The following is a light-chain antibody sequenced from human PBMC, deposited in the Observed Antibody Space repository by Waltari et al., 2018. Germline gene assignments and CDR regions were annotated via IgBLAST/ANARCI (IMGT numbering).Light chain of an antibody. V-gene: IGKV3-11*01. Sequence: EVVLTQSPATLSLSPGERATLSCRASHSISKFLAWYQQRPGQAPRLLIYDASYRPPGIPARFSGSGSGTDFTLTISSLEPEDFAFYYCQQRTDWLWTFGQGTKVEIK. J-gene: IGKJ1*01. CDR1: HSISKF. CDR3: QQRTDWLWT. CDR2: DAS.